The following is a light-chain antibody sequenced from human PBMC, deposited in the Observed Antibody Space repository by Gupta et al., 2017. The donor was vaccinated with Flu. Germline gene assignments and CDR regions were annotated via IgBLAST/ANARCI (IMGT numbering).Light chain of an antibody. CDR2: DVT. CDR1: SSDIGSSNY. J-gene: IGLJ2*01. CDR3: SSCTSSTTLV. Sequence: SITISCTGTSSDIGSSNYVSWYQQHPGKAPKLLIFDVTNRPSGVSNRFSGSKSGDTASLTISGLQAEDEADYYCSSCTSSTTLVFGGGTKLTVL. V-gene: IGLV2-14*01.